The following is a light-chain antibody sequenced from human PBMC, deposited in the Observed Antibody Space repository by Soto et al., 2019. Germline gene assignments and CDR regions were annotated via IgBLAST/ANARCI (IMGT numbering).Light chain of an antibody. V-gene: IGKV3-11*01. J-gene: IGKJ5*01. CDR1: RSVSNY. Sequence: EIVLTQSPATLSLSPGESATLSCRASRSVSNYLAWYPQKPGQAPRLLIYDASSRPTDLPARFSGSGSGTAFTLTISSLEPEDFALYYCQQRSNWPITFGQGTRLEIK. CDR3: QQRSNWPIT. CDR2: DAS.